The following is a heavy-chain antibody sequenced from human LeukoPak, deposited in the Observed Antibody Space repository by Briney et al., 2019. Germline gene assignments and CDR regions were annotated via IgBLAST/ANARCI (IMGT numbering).Heavy chain of an antibody. CDR1: GFTFSSNG. Sequence: GGSLRLSCAASGFTFSSNGIHWVRQAPGKGLEWVAFILYDGRYYADSVKGRFTISRDNSKNTLYLQMDSLRAEDTAVYYCAKVPSLITMIVGPPDYWGQGTLVTVSS. CDR2: ILYDGR. D-gene: IGHD3-22*01. V-gene: IGHV3-30*02. CDR3: AKVPSLITMIVGPPDY. J-gene: IGHJ4*02.